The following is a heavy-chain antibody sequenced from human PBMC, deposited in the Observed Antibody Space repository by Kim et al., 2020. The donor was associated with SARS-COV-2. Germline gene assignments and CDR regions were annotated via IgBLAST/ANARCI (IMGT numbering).Heavy chain of an antibody. D-gene: IGHD6-19*01. CDR3: ARDWGIAVAGTFYGMDV. CDR2: IIPILGIA. Sequence: SVKVSCKASGGTFSSYTISWVRQAPGQGLEWMGRIIPILGIANYAQKFQGRVTITADKSTSTAYMELSSLRSEDTAVYYCARDWGIAVAGTFYGMDVWGQGTTVTVSS. V-gene: IGHV1-69*04. J-gene: IGHJ6*02. CDR1: GGTFSSYT.